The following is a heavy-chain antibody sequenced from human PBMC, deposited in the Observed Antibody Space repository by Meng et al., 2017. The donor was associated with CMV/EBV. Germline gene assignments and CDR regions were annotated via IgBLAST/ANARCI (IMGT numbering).Heavy chain of an antibody. D-gene: IGHD3-22*01. Sequence: QVQLQESCPGLVKPSQTLSLTCTVSGGSIRSGSYYWSWIRQPAGKGLEWIGRIYTSGSTNYNPSLKSRVTISVDTSKNQFSLKLSSVTAADTAVYYCAREVVVITPYNWFDPWGQGTLVTVSS. V-gene: IGHV4-61*02. CDR1: GGSIRSGSYY. CDR3: AREVVVITPYNWFDP. J-gene: IGHJ5*02. CDR2: IYTSGST.